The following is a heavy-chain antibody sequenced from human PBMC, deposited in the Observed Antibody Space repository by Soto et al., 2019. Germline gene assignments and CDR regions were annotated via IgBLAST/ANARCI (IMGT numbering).Heavy chain of an antibody. V-gene: IGHV3-23*01. CDR2: ISGTGYNT. J-gene: IGHJ4*02. D-gene: IGHD1-1*01. CDR1: GFNFTGYS. Sequence: VQVLESGGDLVQPGGSLRLSCAASGFNFTGYSMSWVRQAPGKGLEWVSGISGTGYNTYYADTVQGRFTISRDNSKNPLYSQRDSLRAEDTALYYCARSLGDHWDEYYFDYWGQGTLVTVSS. CDR3: ARSLGDHWDEYYFDY.